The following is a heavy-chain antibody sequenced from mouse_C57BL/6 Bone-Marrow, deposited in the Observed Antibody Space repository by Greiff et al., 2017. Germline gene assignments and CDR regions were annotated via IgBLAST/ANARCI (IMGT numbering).Heavy chain of an antibody. J-gene: IGHJ2*01. V-gene: IGHV6-3*01. CDR1: GFTFSNYW. CDR2: IRLKSDNYAT. Sequence: EVQVVESGGGLVQPGGSMTLSCVASGFTFSNYWMNWVRQSPAKGLEWVAQIRLKSDNYATHYAESVTGRFTISRDDSKSSVYLQMNNVSAEDTGIYYCTEGLLNWGQGTTLTVSS. D-gene: IGHD3-3*01. CDR3: TEGLLN.